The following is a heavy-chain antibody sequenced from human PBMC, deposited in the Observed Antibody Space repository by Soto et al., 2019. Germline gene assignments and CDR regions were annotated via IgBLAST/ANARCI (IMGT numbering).Heavy chain of an antibody. CDR1: GFTVSSNY. J-gene: IGHJ4*02. V-gene: IGHV3-53*04. CDR2: IYSGGST. D-gene: IGHD3-3*02. CDR3: ARDLAGDFDY. Sequence: EVQLVESGGGLVQPGGSLRLSCAASGFTVSSNYMSWVRQAPGKGLEWVSVIYSGGSTYYADSVKGRFTISRHNSKITLYLQMNSLRAEDTAVYYGARDLAGDFDYWGQGTLVTVSS.